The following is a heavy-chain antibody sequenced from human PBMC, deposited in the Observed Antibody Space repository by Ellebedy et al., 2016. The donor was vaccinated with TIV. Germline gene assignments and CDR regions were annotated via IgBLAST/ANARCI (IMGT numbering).Heavy chain of an antibody. V-gene: IGHV3-7*01. Sequence: GGSLRLSXAASGFTFNSYWMSWVRQAPGKGLEWVATIKQDGSDKYYVDSVKGRFTISRDNAKNSLYLQMNSLRAEDTAVYYCARASISRVPIPTNGAFDIWGQGTMVTVSS. CDR1: GFTFNSYW. D-gene: IGHD2-2*01. CDR2: IKQDGSDK. J-gene: IGHJ3*02. CDR3: ARASISRVPIPTNGAFDI.